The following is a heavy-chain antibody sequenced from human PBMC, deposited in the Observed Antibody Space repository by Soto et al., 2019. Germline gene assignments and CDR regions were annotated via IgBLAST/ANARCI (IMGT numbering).Heavy chain of an antibody. J-gene: IGHJ6*02. D-gene: IGHD3-10*01. CDR1: GGTFSSYA. CDR2: IIPIFGTA. Sequence: SVKVSCKASGGTFSSYAIRWVRQAPGQGLEWMGGIIPIFGTANYAQKFQGRVTITADESTSTAYMGLSSLRSEDTAVYYCARDGVVRGVGYYYYGMDVWGQGTTVPVSS. V-gene: IGHV1-69*13. CDR3: ARDGVVRGVGYYYYGMDV.